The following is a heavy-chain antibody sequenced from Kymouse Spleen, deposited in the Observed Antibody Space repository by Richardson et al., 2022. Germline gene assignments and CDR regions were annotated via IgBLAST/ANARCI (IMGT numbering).Heavy chain of an antibody. D-gene: IGHD3-3*01. Sequence: QVQLVQSGAEVKKPGASVKVSCKASGYTFTSYYMHWVRQAPGQGLEWMGIINPSGGSTSYAQKFQGRVTMTRDTSTSTVYMELSSLRSEDTAVYYCARAGTIFGVVRDYYGMDVWGQGTTVTVSS. CDR1: GYTFTSYY. J-gene: IGHJ6*02. CDR3: ARAGTIFGVVRDYYGMDV. V-gene: IGHV1-46*03. CDR2: INPSGGST.